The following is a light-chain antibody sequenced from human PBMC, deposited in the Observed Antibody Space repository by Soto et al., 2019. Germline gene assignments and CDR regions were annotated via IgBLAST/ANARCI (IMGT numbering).Light chain of an antibody. Sequence: DIPMTQSPSTLSASVGDRVTITCRASQSISTSLAWYQQKPGKAPKFLIYDASSLESGVPSRFSGSGSGTEFTLTISSLQPDDFASYYCQQYNSDYTFGQGTKLEIK. CDR1: QSISTS. V-gene: IGKV1-5*01. J-gene: IGKJ2*01. CDR2: DAS. CDR3: QQYNSDYT.